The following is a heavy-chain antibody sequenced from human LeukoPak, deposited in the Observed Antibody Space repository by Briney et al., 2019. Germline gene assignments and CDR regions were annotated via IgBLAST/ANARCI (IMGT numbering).Heavy chain of an antibody. V-gene: IGHV3-64*01. CDR3: AREERGLAIDY. Sequence: GGSLRLSCAASGFTFRNHAMHWVRQAPGKGLEYVSAINSNGDSTYYGNSVKGRFTISRDNSKSTMYLQMGSLRPADTAVYYCAREERGLAIDYWGQGALVTVSS. CDR1: GFTFRNHA. CDR2: INSNGDST. D-gene: IGHD3/OR15-3a*01. J-gene: IGHJ4*02.